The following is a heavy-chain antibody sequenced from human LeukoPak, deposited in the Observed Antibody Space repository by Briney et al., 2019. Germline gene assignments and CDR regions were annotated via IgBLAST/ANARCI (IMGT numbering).Heavy chain of an antibody. V-gene: IGHV3-21*01. CDR3: ARPATGYCSSAGCHWDS. D-gene: IGHD2-2*01. CDR2: ISASSNFI. CDR1: GFTFSTHS. J-gene: IGHJ4*02. Sequence: GGSLRLSCADSGFTFSTHSMYWVRQAPGKGLEWVSSISASSNFIHYAESVRGRFTISRDNAKNSLYLQMNSLGAQDTAVYYCARPATGYCSSAGCHWDSWGQGTLVTVSS.